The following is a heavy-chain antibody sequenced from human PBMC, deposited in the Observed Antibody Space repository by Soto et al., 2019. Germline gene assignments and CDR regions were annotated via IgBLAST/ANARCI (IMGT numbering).Heavy chain of an antibody. CDR1: GYTLTELS. V-gene: IGHV1-24*01. J-gene: IGHJ3*02. Sequence: ASVKVSCKVSGYTLTELSMHWVRQAPGKGLEWMGGFDPEDGETIYAQKFQGRVTMTEDTSTDTAYMELSSLRSEDTAVYYCASFTIFGVVISHDAFDIWGQGTMVTVSS. CDR3: ASFTIFGVVISHDAFDI. D-gene: IGHD3-3*01. CDR2: FDPEDGET.